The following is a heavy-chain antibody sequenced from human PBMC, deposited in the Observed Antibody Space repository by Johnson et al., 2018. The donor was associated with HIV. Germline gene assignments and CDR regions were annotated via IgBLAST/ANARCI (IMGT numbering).Heavy chain of an antibody. CDR1: GFTVSSNY. CDR2: IYSGGST. D-gene: IGHD5-18*01. V-gene: IGHV3-66*01. Sequence: MLLVESGGGLVQPGGSLRLSCAASGFTVSSNYMSWVRQAPGKGLEWVSVIYSGGSTYYADSVKGRFTISSDNFKNTLYLQMNSLRAEDTAVYYCARDSPRIQLWDDAVDIWGQGTMVTVSS. J-gene: IGHJ3*02. CDR3: ARDSPRIQLWDDAVDI.